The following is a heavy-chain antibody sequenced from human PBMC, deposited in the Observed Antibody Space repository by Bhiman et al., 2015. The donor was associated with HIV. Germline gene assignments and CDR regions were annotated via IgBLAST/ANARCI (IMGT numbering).Heavy chain of an antibody. D-gene: IGHD6-13*01. Sequence: QVHLVESGGGVVQPGRSLRIYCAVSEFTFRNYAMHWVRLAPGKGLQWVAVISYDGSNKYYGDSVKGRFTISRDNSKNTLYLQMDSLRAEDTAVYYCARERKDIEAADGLDNDAFDMWGQGTLVTVSS. CDR3: ARERKDIEAADGLDNDAFDM. CDR1: EFTFRNYA. J-gene: IGHJ3*02. CDR2: ISYDGSNK. V-gene: IGHV3-30*03.